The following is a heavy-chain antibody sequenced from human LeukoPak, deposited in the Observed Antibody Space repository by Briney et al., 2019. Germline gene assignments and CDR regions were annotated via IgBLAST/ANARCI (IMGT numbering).Heavy chain of an antibody. Sequence: KPSETLSLTCTVSGGSISSYYWSWIRQPPGKGLEWIGYIYYSGSTNYNPSLKSRVTISVDTSKNQFSLKLSSVTAADTAVDYCARDLQYYDYVWGSYDYYFDYWGQGTLVTVSS. CDR1: GGSISSYY. D-gene: IGHD3-16*01. J-gene: IGHJ4*02. CDR2: IYYSGST. CDR3: ARDLQYYDYVWGSYDYYFDY. V-gene: IGHV4-59*01.